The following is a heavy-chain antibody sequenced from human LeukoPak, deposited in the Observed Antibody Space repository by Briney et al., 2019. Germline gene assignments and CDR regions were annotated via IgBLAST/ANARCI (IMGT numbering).Heavy chain of an antibody. V-gene: IGHV4-59*08. CDR1: GGSISSYY. D-gene: IGHD3-9*01. Sequence: SETLSLTCTVSGGSISSYYWSWIRQPPGKGLEWIGYIYYSGSTNYNPSLKSRVTISVDTSKNQFSLKLSSVTAADTALYYCASLIRYFDWFPFDYWGQGTLVTVSS. CDR2: IYYSGST. CDR3: ASLIRYFDWFPFDY. J-gene: IGHJ4*02.